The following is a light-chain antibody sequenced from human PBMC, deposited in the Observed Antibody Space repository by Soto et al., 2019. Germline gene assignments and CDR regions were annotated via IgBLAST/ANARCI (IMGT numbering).Light chain of an antibody. CDR1: QNIISW. V-gene: IGKV1-5*03. CDR2: KAS. J-gene: IGKJ1*01. Sequence: DIQMTQSPSTLSASVGDRVTITCRASQNIISWLAWYQQRPGKAPKLLIYKASALESDVPSRFSGSGSGTEFTLTISSLQPDDFATYYCQQYSTYSTFGQGTKVEIK. CDR3: QQYSTYST.